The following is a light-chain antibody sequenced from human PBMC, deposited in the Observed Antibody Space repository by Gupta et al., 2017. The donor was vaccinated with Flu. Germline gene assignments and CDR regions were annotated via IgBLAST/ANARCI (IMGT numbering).Light chain of an antibody. CDR2: DAS. CDR1: QSVSSY. J-gene: IGKJ4*01. Sequence: EFVLTQSPATLSLSPGERATLSCRASQSVSSYLAWYPQKPGQAPRLLIYDASNRATGIPARFSGSGSGTDFTLTISSLEPEDFAVYYCQQRSNWLTFGGGTKVEIK. V-gene: IGKV3-11*01. CDR3: QQRSNWLT.